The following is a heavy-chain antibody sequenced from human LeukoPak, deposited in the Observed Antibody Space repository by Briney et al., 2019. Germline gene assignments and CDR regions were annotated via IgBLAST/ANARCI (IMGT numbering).Heavy chain of an antibody. Sequence: PGGSLRLSCAASGFTFDDYAMRWVRQAPGKGLEWGSGISCNSGSIGYADSVKGRFTISGDNAKSSLYLQMNSLRDEDTALYYSAKDREYDILTGYPGFDYWGQGTLVTVSS. J-gene: IGHJ4*02. D-gene: IGHD3-9*01. CDR3: AKDREYDILTGYPGFDY. CDR2: ISCNSGSI. CDR1: GFTFDDYA. V-gene: IGHV3-9*01.